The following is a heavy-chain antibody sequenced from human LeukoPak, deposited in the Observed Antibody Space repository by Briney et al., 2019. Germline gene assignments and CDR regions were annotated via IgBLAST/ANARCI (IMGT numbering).Heavy chain of an antibody. CDR1: GYSISSGYY. CDR3: ASVPYYYDSGGYYLGYYFDY. J-gene: IGHJ4*02. D-gene: IGHD3-22*01. V-gene: IGHV4-61*01. Sequence: SETLSLTCAVSGYSISSGYYWSWIRQPPGKGLEWIGYIYYSGSTNYNPSLKSRVTISVDTSKNQFSLKLSSVTAADTAVYYCASVPYYYDSGGYYLGYYFDYWGQGTLVTVSS. CDR2: IYYSGST.